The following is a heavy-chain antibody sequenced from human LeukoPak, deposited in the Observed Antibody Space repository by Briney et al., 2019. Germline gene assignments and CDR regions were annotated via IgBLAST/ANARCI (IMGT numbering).Heavy chain of an antibody. CDR1: GGSISSYY. D-gene: IGHD3-10*01. CDR2: IYTSGST. CDR3: AREGGSGSYPPYYFDY. Sequence: SETLSLTCTVSGGSISSYYWSWIRQPAGKGLEWIGRIYTSGSTNYNPSLKSRVTMSVDTSKNQFSRKLSSVTAADTAVYYCAREGGSGSYPPYYFDYWGQGTLVTVSS. V-gene: IGHV4-4*07. J-gene: IGHJ4*02.